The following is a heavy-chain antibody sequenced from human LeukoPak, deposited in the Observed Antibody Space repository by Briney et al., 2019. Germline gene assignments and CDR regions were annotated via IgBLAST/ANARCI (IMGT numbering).Heavy chain of an antibody. CDR1: GYTFTGYY. V-gene: IGHV1-2*02. Sequence: GASVKVSCKASGYTFTGYYMHWVRQAPGQGLEWMGWINPNSGGTNYAQKFQGRVTMTRNTSISTAYMELSRLRSDDTAVYFCVRAKWGYYDSSGYYCLWGQGTLVTVSS. CDR3: VRAKWGYYDSSGYYCL. CDR2: INPNSGGT. J-gene: IGHJ4*02. D-gene: IGHD3-22*01.